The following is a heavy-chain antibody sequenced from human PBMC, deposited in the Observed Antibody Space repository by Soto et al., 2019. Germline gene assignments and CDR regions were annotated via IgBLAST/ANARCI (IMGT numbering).Heavy chain of an antibody. CDR3: ARRYGGNFDY. CDR2: IYYSGST. J-gene: IGHJ4*02. Sequence: PSETLSLTFTVSGGSINSYYWSWIRQPPGKGLEWIGYIYYSGSTNYNPSLKSRVTISVETSKNQFSLKLSSVTAADTAVYYCARRYGGNFDYWGQGTLVIVSS. D-gene: IGHD1-26*01. V-gene: IGHV4-59*01. CDR1: GGSINSYY.